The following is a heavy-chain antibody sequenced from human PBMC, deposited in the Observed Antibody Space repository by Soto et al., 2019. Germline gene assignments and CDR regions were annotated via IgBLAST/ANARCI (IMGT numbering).Heavy chain of an antibody. J-gene: IGHJ4*02. CDR2: ISYDGSNK. V-gene: IGHV3-30*18. CDR3: AKDHRSSCIDY. D-gene: IGHD1-26*01. CDR1: GFTFSSYG. Sequence: QVQLVESGGGVVQPGRSLRLSCAASGFTFSSYGMHWVRQAPGKGLEWVAVISYDGSNKYYADSVKGRFTISRDNSKNTLYLQMNSLRAEDTAVYYCAKDHRSSCIDYWGQGTLVTVSS.